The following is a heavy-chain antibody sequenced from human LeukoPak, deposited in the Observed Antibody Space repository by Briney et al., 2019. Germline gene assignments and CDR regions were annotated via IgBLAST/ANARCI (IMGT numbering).Heavy chain of an antibody. V-gene: IGHV4-4*07. CDR1: GGSISSYY. CDR3: ARDIYCSSTGCYGRKDAFDI. J-gene: IGHJ3*02. CDR2: IYTSGST. D-gene: IGHD2-2*01. Sequence: SETLSLTCTVSGGSISSYYWSWIRQPAGKGLEWIGRIYTSGSTNYNPSLKSRVTMSVDTSKNQFSLKLSSVTAADTAVYYCARDIYCSSTGCYGRKDAFDIWGQGTMVTDSS.